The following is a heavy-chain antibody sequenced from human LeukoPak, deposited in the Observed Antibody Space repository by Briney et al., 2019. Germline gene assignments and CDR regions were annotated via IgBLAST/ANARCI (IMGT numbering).Heavy chain of an antibody. Sequence: PGGSLRLSCGVSGFTFSNYDMIWVRQAPGKGLEWVSLISSSGVSTYYADSVKGRFTISRDNSKNTLYLQMNSLRAEDTAVYYCAKVPHYGSGSTSHYYYYMDVWGKGTTVTISS. CDR1: GFTFSNYD. CDR2: ISSSGVST. J-gene: IGHJ6*03. CDR3: AKVPHYGSGSTSHYYYYMDV. D-gene: IGHD3-10*01. V-gene: IGHV3-23*01.